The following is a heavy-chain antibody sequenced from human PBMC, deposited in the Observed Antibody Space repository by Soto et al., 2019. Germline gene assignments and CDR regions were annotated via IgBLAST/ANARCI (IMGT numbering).Heavy chain of an antibody. CDR1: GFTFSIYG. D-gene: IGHD3-3*01. CDR3: AKDLEMAHIWSD. V-gene: IGHV3-30*18. J-gene: IGHJ4*02. Sequence: SLRLSCAASGFTFSIYGMHWVRQAPGKGLEWVAVISYDGSNKYYADSVKGRFTISRDNSKNTLYLQMNSLRAEDTAVYYCAKDLEMAHIWSDWGQRTLVTVSS. CDR2: ISYDGSNK.